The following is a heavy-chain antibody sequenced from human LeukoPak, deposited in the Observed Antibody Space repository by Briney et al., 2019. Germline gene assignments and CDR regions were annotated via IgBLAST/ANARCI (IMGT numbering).Heavy chain of an antibody. V-gene: IGHV1-2*06. CDR1: GYTFTGYY. CDR2: INPNSGGT. J-gene: IGHJ4*02. CDR3: ARVRYRLAETYIDY. Sequence: ASVKVSCKASGYTFTGYYMHWVRQAPGQGLEWMGRINPNSGGTNYAQKFQGGVTMTRDTSISTAYMELSRLRSDDTTVYYCARVRYRLAETYIDYWGQGTLVTVSS. D-gene: IGHD3-16*01.